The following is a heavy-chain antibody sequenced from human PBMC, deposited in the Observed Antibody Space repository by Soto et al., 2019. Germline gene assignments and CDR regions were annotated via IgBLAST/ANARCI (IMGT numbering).Heavy chain of an antibody. Sequence: PAGSLRLSCAAPGFTFSSYAMSWVRQAPGKGLEWVSAISGSGGSTYYADSVKGRFTISRDNSKNTLYLQMNSLRAEDTAVYYCAKAGFSSGWSPSYFDYWGQGTLVTVSS. CDR1: GFTFSSYA. CDR3: AKAGFSSGWSPSYFDY. V-gene: IGHV3-23*01. D-gene: IGHD6-19*01. J-gene: IGHJ4*02. CDR2: ISGSGGST.